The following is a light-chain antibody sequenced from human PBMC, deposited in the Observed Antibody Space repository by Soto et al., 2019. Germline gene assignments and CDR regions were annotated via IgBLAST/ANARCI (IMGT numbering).Light chain of an antibody. Sequence: IQMTQSPSSVSASVGDRVTITCRASQGISRWLAWYQQKPWTAPKLRIYTASRLQCGVPSRFSGGGSGTEFTRTISILQPEDFATYYFQQTNSFPFTFGPGTKVDIK. CDR3: QQTNSFPFT. V-gene: IGKV1-12*01. CDR1: QGISRW. CDR2: TAS. J-gene: IGKJ3*01.